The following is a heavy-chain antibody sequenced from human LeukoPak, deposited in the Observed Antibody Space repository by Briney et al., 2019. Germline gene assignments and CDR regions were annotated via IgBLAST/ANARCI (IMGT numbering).Heavy chain of an antibody. D-gene: IGHD3-16*01. CDR1: GYTFTGYY. CDR3: ARHVSFGTYYFDS. Sequence: GASVKVSCKASGYTFTGYYMHWVRQAPGQGLEWMGRINPNSGGTNYAQKFQGRVTMTRDTSISTAYMELSRLRSDDTAVYYCARHVSFGTYYFDSWGQGTPFTVSS. J-gene: IGHJ4*02. V-gene: IGHV1-2*06. CDR2: INPNSGGT.